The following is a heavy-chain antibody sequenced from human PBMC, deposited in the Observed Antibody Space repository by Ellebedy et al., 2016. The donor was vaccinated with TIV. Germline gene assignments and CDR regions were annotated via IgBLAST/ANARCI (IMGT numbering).Heavy chain of an antibody. CDR2: FIPIFRKA. CDR3: ARVGRWEDFDV. CDR1: GGTFSGYG. V-gene: IGHV1-69*13. Sequence: SVKVSXKASGGTFSGYGISWVRQAPGQGLEWMGGFIPIFRKANYAQKFQGRVTITADESTSTAYMELSSLRSEDTAVYYCARVGRWEDFDVWGQGTTVTVSS. D-gene: IGHD1-26*01. J-gene: IGHJ3*01.